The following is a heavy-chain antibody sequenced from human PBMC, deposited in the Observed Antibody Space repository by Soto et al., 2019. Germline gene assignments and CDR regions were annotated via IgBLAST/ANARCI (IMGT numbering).Heavy chain of an antibody. Sequence: VQLVESGGGVVQPGRSLRLSCGASGLTFSTYGFHWVRQAPGKGLEWVAVISNDVRNIHYAESVKGRFTISRDNSKKPLYLQINSLGPNDTAVYYCVKDSLGGMTPVFMPGPDWGQGTLVTVSS. CDR1: GLTFSTYG. CDR2: ISNDVRNI. V-gene: IGHV3-30*18. CDR3: VKDSLGGMTPVFMPGPD. D-gene: IGHD2-2*01. J-gene: IGHJ4*02.